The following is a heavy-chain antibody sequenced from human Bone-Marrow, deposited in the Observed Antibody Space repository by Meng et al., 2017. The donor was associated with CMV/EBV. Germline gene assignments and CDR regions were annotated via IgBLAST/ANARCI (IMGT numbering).Heavy chain of an antibody. D-gene: IGHD3-22*01. CDR2: IYHSGST. J-gene: IGHJ4*02. V-gene: IGHV4-38-2*02. CDR3: ARVGGYYYDSSGLPAHFDY. Sequence: SETLSLTCTVSGYSISSGYYWGWIRQPPGKGLEWIGSIYHSGSTYYNPSLKSRVTISVDTSKNQFSLKLSSVTAADTAVYYCARVGGYYYDSSGLPAHFDYWGQGTLVTVSS. CDR1: GYSISSGYY.